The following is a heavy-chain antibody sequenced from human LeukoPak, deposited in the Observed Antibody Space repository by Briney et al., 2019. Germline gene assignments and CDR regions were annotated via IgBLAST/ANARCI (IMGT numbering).Heavy chain of an antibody. CDR3: AGRPTGYSSGYIH. J-gene: IGHJ4*02. D-gene: IGHD5-18*01. CDR2: ISGSAHKI. Sequence: GGSLRLSCTASGFIFSTYWMSWVRQAPEKGLDWVSVISGSAHKIRYADSVKGRFTISRDNSENIVYLQMNNLRVEDTAVYYCAGRPTGYSSGYIHWGQGTLVTVSS. V-gene: IGHV3-23*01. CDR1: GFIFSTYW.